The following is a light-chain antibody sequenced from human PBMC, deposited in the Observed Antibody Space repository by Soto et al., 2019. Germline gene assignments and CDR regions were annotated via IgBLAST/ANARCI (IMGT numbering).Light chain of an antibody. CDR3: QQYNSYPVT. V-gene: IGKV1-5*01. J-gene: IGKJ2*01. Sequence: DIQMTQSPSTLSASVGARVTITCRASQSISGRLAWYQQKPGKAPNLLIYDTSSLESGVPSRFSGSGSGTDFSLTISSLRPDDFATFYCQQYNSYPVTFGQGTRLDI. CDR2: DTS. CDR1: QSISGR.